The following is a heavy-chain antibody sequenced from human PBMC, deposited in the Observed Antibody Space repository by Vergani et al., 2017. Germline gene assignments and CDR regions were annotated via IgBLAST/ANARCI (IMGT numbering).Heavy chain of an antibody. CDR3: TRGWYYDSIAYWAY. Sequence: QVQLVQSGAEVKKPGASVKVSCKASGYTFISYGISWVRQAPGQGLEWMGWISPYNGNTNYAQKLQGRVTMTTDTSTSTVYMELSSLRSEDTAVYYCTRGWYYDSIAYWAYWGQGTLVTVSS. V-gene: IGHV1-18*01. D-gene: IGHD3-22*01. CDR1: GYTFISYG. CDR2: ISPYNGNT. J-gene: IGHJ4*02.